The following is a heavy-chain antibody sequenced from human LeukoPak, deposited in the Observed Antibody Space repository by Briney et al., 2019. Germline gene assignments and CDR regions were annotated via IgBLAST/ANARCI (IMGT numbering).Heavy chain of an antibody. CDR1: GYTFTSYY. Sequence: ASVKVSCKASGYTFTSYYMHWVRQAPGQGLEWMGIINPSGGSTSYAQKFQGRVTMTRDMSTSTVYMELSSLRSEDTAVYYCARRGSSGWYFDYWGQGTLVTVSS. CDR2: INPSGGST. J-gene: IGHJ4*02. D-gene: IGHD6-19*01. CDR3: ARRGSSGWYFDY. V-gene: IGHV1-46*01.